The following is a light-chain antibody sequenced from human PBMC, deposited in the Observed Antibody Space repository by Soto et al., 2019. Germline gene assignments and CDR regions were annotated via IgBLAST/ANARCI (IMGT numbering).Light chain of an antibody. Sequence: DIQMTQSPSTLSASVGDRVTVTCRASQSISSSLAWFQQKPGKAPKLLMYHVSRLNSGVSSRFIGSGSGTEFTLTISSLQPDDFATYYCQQYDTHFWTFGQGTKVEFK. V-gene: IGKV1-5*03. CDR2: HVS. CDR3: QQYDTHFWT. J-gene: IGKJ1*01. CDR1: QSISSS.